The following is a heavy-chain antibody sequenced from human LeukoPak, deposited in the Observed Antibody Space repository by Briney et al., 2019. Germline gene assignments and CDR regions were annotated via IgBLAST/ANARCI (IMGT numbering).Heavy chain of an antibody. CDR3: ARGGPYSSSSLDY. D-gene: IGHD6-6*01. CDR2: IKYDGSST. Sequence: GGSLRLSCAASGFTFSNSWMYWVRQTPDKGLVWVSRIKYDGSSTVYAGSVKGRFTISRDNAKNTLDLQMNSLRAEDTAVYYCARGGPYSSSSLDYWGQGTLVTVSS. V-gene: IGHV3-74*01. CDR1: GFTFSNSW. J-gene: IGHJ4*02.